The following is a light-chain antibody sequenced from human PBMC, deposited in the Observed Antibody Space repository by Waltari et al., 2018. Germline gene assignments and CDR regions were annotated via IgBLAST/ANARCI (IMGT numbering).Light chain of an antibody. CDR1: SGNVGGYDY. CDR2: DVT. J-gene: IGLJ2*01. V-gene: IGLV2-11*01. Sequence: QSALTQPRSVSGSPGQSVTISCTGTSGNVGGYDYVSWYQQHPGKAPTLMIYDVTKRPPGVPDRFSVSKSGNTAFLTISGLQAEDEADYHCYSYAGGYTFVFGPGTKLAVL. CDR3: YSYAGGYTFV.